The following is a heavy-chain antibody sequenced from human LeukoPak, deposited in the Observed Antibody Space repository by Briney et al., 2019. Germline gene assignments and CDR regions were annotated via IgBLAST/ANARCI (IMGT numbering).Heavy chain of an antibody. V-gene: IGHV2-5*02. CDR3: AHTKSSASEDWFDP. J-gene: IGHJ5*02. CDR2: IYWDDDK. D-gene: IGHD2-2*01. Sequence: SGPTLVNPTQTLTLTCTFSGFSLRTSGVGVGWIRQPPGKALEWLALIYWDDDKRYSTSLKSRLTITKDTSKNQVVLTMTNMDPVDTATYYCAHTKSSASEDWFDPWGQGTLVTVSS. CDR1: GFSLRTSGVG.